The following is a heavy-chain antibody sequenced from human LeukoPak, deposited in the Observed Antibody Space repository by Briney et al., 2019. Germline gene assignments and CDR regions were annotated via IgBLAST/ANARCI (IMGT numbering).Heavy chain of an antibody. CDR2: INHSGST. D-gene: IGHD3-16*01. CDR1: GGSFSGYY. CDR3: ARGSRRGTNY. Sequence: SETLSLTCAVYGGSFSGYYWSWIRQPPGKGLEWIGEINHSGSTNYNPSLKSRVTISVDTSKNQFSLKLSSGTAADTAVYYCARGSRRGTNYWGQGTLVTVSS. V-gene: IGHV4-34*01. J-gene: IGHJ4*02.